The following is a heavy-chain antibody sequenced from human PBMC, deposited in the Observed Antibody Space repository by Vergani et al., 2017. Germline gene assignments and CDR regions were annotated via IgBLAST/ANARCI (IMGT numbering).Heavy chain of an antibody. J-gene: IGHJ1*01. CDR2: ISYDGTQK. CDR1: GFTSSYYG. Sequence: QVHLVESGGGVVQPGRSLRLSCVVSGFTSSYYGMHWVRQAPGKGLEWVAVISYDGTQKYYADCVKGRFTISRDNSKSTLYLQMNSLRTEDTAVYYCATKSCGTPGCQLGYFREWGQGTLVTVSS. CDR3: ATKSCGTPGCQLGYFRE. V-gene: IGHV3-30*03. D-gene: IGHD1-1*01.